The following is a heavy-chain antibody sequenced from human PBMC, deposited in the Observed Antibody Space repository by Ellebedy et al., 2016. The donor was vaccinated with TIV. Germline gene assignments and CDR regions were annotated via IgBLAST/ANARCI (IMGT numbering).Heavy chain of an antibody. CDR2: ISGSGDRS. Sequence: PGGSLRLSCAASGFTFRTYAMSRVRQAPGKGPEWVSAISGSGDRSYYGDSVWGRVIISRDNSQTIVYLDLNSLRPEDTTVYYCAKGFGLRSHYIIPFEYWGQGTLVTVSS. CDR3: AKGFGLRSHYIIPFEY. CDR1: GFTFRTYA. J-gene: IGHJ4*02. V-gene: IGHV3-23*01. D-gene: IGHD3-10*01.